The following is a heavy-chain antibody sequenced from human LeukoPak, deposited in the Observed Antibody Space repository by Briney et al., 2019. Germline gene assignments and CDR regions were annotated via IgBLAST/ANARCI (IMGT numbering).Heavy chain of an antibody. CDR1: GGTFSSYA. CDR3: ATYYAETPTIKGREYFQN. J-gene: IGHJ1*01. Sequence: SVKVSCKTSGGTFSSYAFSWVRQAPGQGLEWMGRIIPIISIVNYAQKFRGRVTITADRSTSTAYMEVSSLTSEDTAVYYCATYYAETPTIKGREYFQNWGQGTLVTVSS. V-gene: IGHV1-69*04. D-gene: IGHD5-24*01. CDR2: IIPIISIV.